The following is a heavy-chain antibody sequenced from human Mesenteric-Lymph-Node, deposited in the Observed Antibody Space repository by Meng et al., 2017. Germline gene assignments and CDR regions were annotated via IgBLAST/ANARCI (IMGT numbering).Heavy chain of an antibody. CDR3: AKDHSTSSSRGRLDY. D-gene: IGHD2-2*01. CDR1: GFTFSNYA. V-gene: IGHV3-23*01. CDR2: ISGSGSST. Sequence: GESLKISCAASGFTFSNYAISWVRQAPGMGLEWVSGISGSGSSTYYADSVKGRFTISRDNSKNTLYMQMNSLRAEDTAVYYCAKDHSTSSSRGRLDYWGQGTLVTVSS. J-gene: IGHJ4*02.